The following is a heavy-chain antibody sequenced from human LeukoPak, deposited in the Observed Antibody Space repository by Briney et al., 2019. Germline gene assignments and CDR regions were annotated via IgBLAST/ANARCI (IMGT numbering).Heavy chain of an antibody. J-gene: IGHJ4*02. Sequence: PSETLSLTCAVSGASISSSNYYWGRVRQSPGKGLEWIVNIYSSGNTYYNASLKSRVTMYIDTSKNQFSQKLNSVTAADTTVYYCASDDGVSRGYFAYWGQGTLVTVSS. CDR1: GASISSSNYY. V-gene: IGHV4-39*07. CDR3: ASDDGVSRGYFAY. CDR2: IYSSGNT. D-gene: IGHD3-10*01.